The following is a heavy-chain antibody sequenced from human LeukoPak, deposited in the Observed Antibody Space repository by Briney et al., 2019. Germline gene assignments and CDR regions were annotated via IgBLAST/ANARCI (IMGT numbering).Heavy chain of an antibody. D-gene: IGHD2-2*01. CDR2: IIPIFGTA. CDR3: AREGEYCSSTSCPQAWYDP. CDR1: AGTFSIYA. Sequence: SVTVSFTSSAGTFSIYAISWVRQAPGQGLEWMGGIIPIFGTANYAQKFQGRVTITADESTSTAYMELSSLRTENTAVYYCAREGEYCSSTSCPQAWYDPWGQGTLVTVSS. J-gene: IGHJ5*02. V-gene: IGHV1-69*13.